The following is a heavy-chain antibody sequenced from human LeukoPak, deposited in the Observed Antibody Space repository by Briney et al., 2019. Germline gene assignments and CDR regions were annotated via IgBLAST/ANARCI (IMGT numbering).Heavy chain of an antibody. CDR1: RFTFNSYW. V-gene: IGHV3-74*01. Sequence: GGSLRLSCAASRFTFNSYWMHWVRQAPGKGLVWVSRINRDGSSTNYADSVKGRFTISRDNAKNTLYLQMSSLRAEDTAVYYCARDSYIPDAFDIWGQGTMVTVSS. CDR2: INRDGSST. D-gene: IGHD2-21*01. J-gene: IGHJ3*02. CDR3: ARDSYIPDAFDI.